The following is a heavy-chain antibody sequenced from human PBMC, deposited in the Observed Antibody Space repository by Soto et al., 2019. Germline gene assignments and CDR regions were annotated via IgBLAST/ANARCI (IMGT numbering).Heavy chain of an antibody. CDR1: GTSIGSYL. CDR3: ARLVVVPAASYYFDY. V-gene: IGHV4-59*08. CDR2: IYYSGST. D-gene: IGHD2-2*01. J-gene: IGHJ4*02. Sequence: SVTLSLTCNFDGTSIGSYLCSWIRQPPGKGLEWIGYIYYSGSTNYNPSLKSRVTISVDTSKNQFSLKLSSVTAADTAVYYCARLVVVPAASYYFDYWGQGTLVTVSS.